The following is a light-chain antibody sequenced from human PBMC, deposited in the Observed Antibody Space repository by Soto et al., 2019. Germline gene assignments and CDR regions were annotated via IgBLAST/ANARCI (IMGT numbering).Light chain of an antibody. V-gene: IGKV1-33*01. J-gene: IGKJ3*01. CDR3: QRYDTLPIT. Sequence: DIQLTQSPSSLSASVGDRVTITCQASQDIVNYLNWYQQKPGKAPKLLIYDASKLESGVPSRFSGSGFGTYFTFTISSLQSEDIATYYCQRYDTLPITFGPGTKVEI. CDR1: QDIVNY. CDR2: DAS.